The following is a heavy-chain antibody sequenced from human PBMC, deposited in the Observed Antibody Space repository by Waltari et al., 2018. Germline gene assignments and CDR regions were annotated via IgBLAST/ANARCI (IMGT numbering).Heavy chain of an antibody. J-gene: IGHJ6*02. Sequence: EVQLVESGGGLVQPGGSLRLSCAASGFTFIIYWMHGVSQGPGKGLVWVSRITSDGSSTTHADSVKGRFTISRDNAKNTLYLQMNSLRAEDTAVYYCARGKVERLGYFYYGLDVWGQGTTVTVSS. CDR2: ITSDGSST. V-gene: IGHV3-74*01. CDR3: ARGKVERLGYFYYGLDV. CDR1: GFTFIIYW. D-gene: IGHD2-15*01.